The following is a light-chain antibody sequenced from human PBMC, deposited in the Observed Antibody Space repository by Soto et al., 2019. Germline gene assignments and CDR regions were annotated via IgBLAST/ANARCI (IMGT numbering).Light chain of an antibody. CDR3: TSYTSSSTYV. CDR1: SSYVGGYNY. Sequence: QSVLTQPASVSGSPGQSITISCTGTSSYVGGYNYVSWYQQHPGKAPKFMIYDVSNRPSGVSNRFSGSKSGNTASLTISGLQAEDEADYYCTSYTSSSTYVFGTGTRSPS. V-gene: IGLV2-14*01. J-gene: IGLJ1*01. CDR2: DVS.